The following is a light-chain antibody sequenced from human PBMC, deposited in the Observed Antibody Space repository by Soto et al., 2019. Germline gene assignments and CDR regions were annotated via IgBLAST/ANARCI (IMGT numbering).Light chain of an antibody. J-gene: IGLJ3*02. CDR2: RNN. CDR3: AAWDDSLSGWV. V-gene: IGLV1-47*01. Sequence: QLVLTQPPSASGSPGQRVTISCSGSSSNIGSNYVYWYQQLPGTTPKHLIYRNNQRPSGVPDRFSGSKSGTSVSLAISGLRSEDEADYYCAAWDDSLSGWVFGGGTKLTVL. CDR1: SSNIGSNY.